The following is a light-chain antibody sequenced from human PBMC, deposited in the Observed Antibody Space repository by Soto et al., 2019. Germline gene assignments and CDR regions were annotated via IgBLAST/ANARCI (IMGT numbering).Light chain of an antibody. CDR3: SSYTTSSTYYV. CDR1: SSDVGGYNS. V-gene: IGLV2-14*01. Sequence: QSVLTQPASVSGSPGQSITISCTGTSSDVGGYNSVSWYQQHPGKAPKLMIYDVSNRPSGVSNRFSGSKSGNTASLTISGLQAEDEADYYCSSYTTSSTYYVFGTGTKLTVL. CDR2: DVS. J-gene: IGLJ1*01.